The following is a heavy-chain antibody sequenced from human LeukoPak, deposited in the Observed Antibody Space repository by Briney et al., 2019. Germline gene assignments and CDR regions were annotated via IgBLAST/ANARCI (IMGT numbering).Heavy chain of an antibody. J-gene: IGHJ4*02. CDR3: ARDPTWGYYFDY. CDR1: GFTFSDYY. CDR2: ISSSGSTI. Sequence: GGSLRLSCAASGFTFSDYYMSWVRQAPGKGLEWVSYISSSGSTIYYADSVKGRFTISRDNAKNSLYLQMNSLRAEDTAVYYCARDPTWGYYFDYWGQGTLVTVSS. V-gene: IGHV3-11*01. D-gene: IGHD3-16*01.